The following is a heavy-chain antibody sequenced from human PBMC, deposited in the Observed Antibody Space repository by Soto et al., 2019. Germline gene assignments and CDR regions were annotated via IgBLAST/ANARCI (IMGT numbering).Heavy chain of an antibody. D-gene: IGHD5-12*01. J-gene: IGHJ3*02. CDR2: IWYDGSNK. CDR3: ARASTLWIGAFDI. CDR1: GFTFSSYG. V-gene: IGHV3-33*08. Sequence: GGSLRLSCAASGFTFSSYGMHWVRQAPGKGLEWVAVIWYDGSNKYYADSVKGRFTISRDNSKNTLYLQMNSLRAEDMAVYYCARASTLWIGAFDIWGQGTMVTVSS.